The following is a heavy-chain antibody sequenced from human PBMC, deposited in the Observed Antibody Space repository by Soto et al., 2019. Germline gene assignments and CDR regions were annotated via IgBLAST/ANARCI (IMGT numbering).Heavy chain of an antibody. CDR2: IIPIFGTA. J-gene: IGHJ4*02. CDR3: ARSTGKGDCIDY. Sequence: GASVKVSCKASGGTFSSYAISWVRQAPGQGLEWMGGIIPIFGTANYAQKFQGRVTITADESTSTAYMELSSLRSEDTAVYYCARSTGKGDCIDYWGQGTLVTVSS. D-gene: IGHD2-21*02. CDR1: GGTFSSYA. V-gene: IGHV1-69*13.